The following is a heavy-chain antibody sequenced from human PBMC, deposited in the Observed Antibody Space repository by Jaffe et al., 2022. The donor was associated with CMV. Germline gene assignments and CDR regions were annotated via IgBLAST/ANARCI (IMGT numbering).Heavy chain of an antibody. J-gene: IGHJ6*02. CDR2: IGTAGDT. CDR1: GFTFSSYD. D-gene: IGHD6-19*01. Sequence: EVQLVESGGGLVQPGGSLRLSCAASGFTFSSYDMHWVRQATGKGLEWVSAIGTAGDTYYPGSVKGRFTISRENAKNSLYLQMNSLRAGDTAVYYCARSIAVAVAGSNGYYYYYGMDVWGQGTTVTVSS. CDR3: ARSIAVAVAGSNGYYYYYGMDV. V-gene: IGHV3-13*01.